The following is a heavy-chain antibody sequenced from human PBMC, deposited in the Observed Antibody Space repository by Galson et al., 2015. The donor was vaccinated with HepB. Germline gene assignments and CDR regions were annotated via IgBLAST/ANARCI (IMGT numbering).Heavy chain of an antibody. J-gene: IGHJ6*02. D-gene: IGHD6-13*01. CDR1: GDSVSNNNAA. V-gene: IGHV6-1*01. CDR3: AKVSGTIYYYGMDV. Sequence: CAISGDSVSNNNAAWNWIRLSPLRGLEWLGRTYRRAKWHSDYGVSVKGRITIKPDTSKNQFSLQLSSVTPEDTAVYYCAKVSGTIYYYGMDVWGQGTTVAVSS. CDR2: TYRRAKWHS.